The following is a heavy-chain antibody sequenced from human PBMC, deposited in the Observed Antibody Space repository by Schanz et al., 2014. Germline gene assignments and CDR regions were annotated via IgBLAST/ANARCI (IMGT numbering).Heavy chain of an antibody. D-gene: IGHD5-12*01. CDR1: GYTFTNFF. V-gene: IGHV1-18*04. Sequence: QVQLVQSGAEVHKPGASLKISCKASGYTFTNFFLHWVRQAPGQGLEWMGWITAYNGDTNYALKLQGRVTMTTDTSTSTAYMELTSLRFDDTAVYYCARDFSAYVGNYFDYWGQGTLVTVSS. J-gene: IGHJ4*02. CDR2: ITAYNGDT. CDR3: ARDFSAYVGNYFDY.